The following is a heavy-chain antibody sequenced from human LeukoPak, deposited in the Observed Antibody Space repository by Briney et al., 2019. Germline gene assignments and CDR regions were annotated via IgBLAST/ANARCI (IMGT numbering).Heavy chain of an antibody. CDR3: ARDRSTVTTWVDY. D-gene: IGHD4-17*01. CDR1: GVTFSNYW. CDR2: ISSSGSTI. J-gene: IGHJ4*02. V-gene: IGHV3-48*04. Sequence: PGGSLRLSCAASGVTFSNYWMTWVRQAPGKGLDWVSYISSSGSTIYYADSVKGRFTISRDNAKNSLYLQMNSLRAEDTAVYYCARDRSTVTTWVDYWGQGTLVTVSS.